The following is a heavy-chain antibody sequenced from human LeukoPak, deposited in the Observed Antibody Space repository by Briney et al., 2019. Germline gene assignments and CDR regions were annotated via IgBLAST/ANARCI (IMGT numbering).Heavy chain of an antibody. Sequence: PGGSLRLSCAASGFTFSNYEMNWVRQAPGKGLEWVSYISSSGSSICYADSVKGRFTISRDNAKNSLYPQMNSLRAEDTAVYYCARDLHYYDGSGYYTPYYFDYWGQGTLVTVSS. CDR2: ISSSGSSI. D-gene: IGHD3-22*01. CDR1: GFTFSNYE. J-gene: IGHJ4*02. V-gene: IGHV3-48*03. CDR3: ARDLHYYDGSGYYTPYYFDY.